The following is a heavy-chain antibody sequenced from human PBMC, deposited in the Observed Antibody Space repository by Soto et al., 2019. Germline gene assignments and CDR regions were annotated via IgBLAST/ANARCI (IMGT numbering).Heavy chain of an antibody. CDR1: GDSVSSPYY. J-gene: IGHJ4*02. D-gene: IGHD6-19*01. CDR2: VFHTGTT. CDR3: ARSAGWYAVHS. V-gene: IGHV4-4*02. Sequence: QVQLQESGPGLVKPSGTLSLTCAVSGDSVSSPYYWCWVRQPPGKGLEWIGEVFHTGTTSYNPSLRGRVTISMAKSINQFSLDLSSVTAADTAVYYCARSAGWYAVHSWGPGTLVIVSS.